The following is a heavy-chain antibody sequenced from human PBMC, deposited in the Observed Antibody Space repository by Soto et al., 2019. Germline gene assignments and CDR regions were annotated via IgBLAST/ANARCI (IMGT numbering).Heavy chain of an antibody. D-gene: IGHD3-22*01. CDR2: IIPILGIA. Sequence: ASLRDRWSAAGGTCGGFGSSRVRQAPGQGLEWMGRIIPILGIANYAEKFQGRVTITADKSTSTAYMELRSLRSEDTAVYYCARDGEGNAAFRSTYYGLANSSGQRTQVTVSS. CDR3: ARDGEGNAAFRSTYYGLANS. J-gene: IGHJ4*02. V-gene: IGHV1-69*04. CDR1: GGTCGGFG.